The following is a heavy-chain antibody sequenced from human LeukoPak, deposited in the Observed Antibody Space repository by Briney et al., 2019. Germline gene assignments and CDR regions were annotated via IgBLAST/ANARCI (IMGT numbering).Heavy chain of an antibody. Sequence: GGSLRLSCAASGFTFSDYSMNWVRQAPGKGLEWVSSITSSRTYIYYADSVKGRFTISRDNAKNSLFLQMNSLRAEDTAFYYCARGRGADWGQGVLVTVSS. V-gene: IGHV3-21*04. CDR1: GFTFSDYS. CDR2: ITSSRTYI. CDR3: ARGRGAD. J-gene: IGHJ4*02. D-gene: IGHD2-15*01.